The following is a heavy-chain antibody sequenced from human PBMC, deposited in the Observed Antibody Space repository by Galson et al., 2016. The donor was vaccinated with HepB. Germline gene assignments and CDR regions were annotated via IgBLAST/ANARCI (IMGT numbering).Heavy chain of an antibody. Sequence: SETLSLTCTVSGDSIRKFSYFWGWIRQPPGRGLESIGYIHYTGNTYYNPSLRGRVTMSIDTSKNEFSLNLTSVTAADTAVYFCARRDTSWYDPWGQGILVTAS. J-gene: IGHJ5*02. D-gene: IGHD2-2*01. CDR2: IHYTGNT. CDR3: ARRDTSWYDP. CDR1: GDSIRKFSYF. V-gene: IGHV4-39*01.